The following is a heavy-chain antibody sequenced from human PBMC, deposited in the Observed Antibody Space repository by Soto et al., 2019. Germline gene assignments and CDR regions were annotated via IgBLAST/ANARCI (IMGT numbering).Heavy chain of an antibody. Sequence: ASVKVSCKASGYTFTSYDINWVRQATGQGLEWMGWMNPNSGNTGYAQKFQGRVTMTRNTSISTAYMELSSPRSEDTAVYYCARGYSSGWEGYYYYYYMDVWGKGTTVT. CDR1: GYTFTSYD. CDR3: ARGYSSGWEGYYYYYYMDV. CDR2: MNPNSGNT. J-gene: IGHJ6*03. V-gene: IGHV1-8*01. D-gene: IGHD6-19*01.